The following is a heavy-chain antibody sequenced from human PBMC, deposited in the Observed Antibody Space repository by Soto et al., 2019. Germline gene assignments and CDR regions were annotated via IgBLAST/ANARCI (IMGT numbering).Heavy chain of an antibody. CDR3: ARGYGAGSYFSDY. D-gene: IGHD3-10*01. CDR1: GFTVSSNY. J-gene: IGHJ4*02. Sequence: EVQLVESGGGLMQPGGSLRLSCAASGFTVSSNYMSWVRQAPGKGLEWVSSSYSGGNTYYADSVKGRFTISRDNFKNTLYLQMNSLRAEDTAVYYCARGYGAGSYFSDYWGQGTLVTVSS. CDR2: SYSGGNT. V-gene: IGHV3-53*01.